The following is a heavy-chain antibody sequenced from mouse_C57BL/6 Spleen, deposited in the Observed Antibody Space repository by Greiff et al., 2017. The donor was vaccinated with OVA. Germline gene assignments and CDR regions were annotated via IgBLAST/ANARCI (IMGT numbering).Heavy chain of an antibody. Sequence: EVKVVESGGGLVKPGGSLKLSCAASGFTFSDYGMHWVRQAPEKGLEWVAYISSGSSTIYYADTVKGRFPISSDNAKTTLFLQMTSLKSEDTSMYYCASLYGSSRLYYAMDYWGQGTSGTVSS. CDR1: GFTFSDYG. CDR3: ASLYGSSRLYYAMDY. V-gene: IGHV5-17*01. D-gene: IGHD1-1*01. J-gene: IGHJ4*01. CDR2: ISSGSSTI.